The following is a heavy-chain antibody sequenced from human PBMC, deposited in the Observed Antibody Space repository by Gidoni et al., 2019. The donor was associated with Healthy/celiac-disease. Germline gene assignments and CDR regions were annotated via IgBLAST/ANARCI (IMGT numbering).Heavy chain of an antibody. CDR1: GGFFSGYY. Sequence: QVQLQQWGAGLLKPSETLSLTCAVYGGFFSGYYWSWIRQPPGKGLEWIGEINHSGSTNYNPSLKSRVTISVDTSKNQFSLKLSSVTAADTAVYYCARGLGNDYSYYYYYYGMDVWGQGTTVTVSS. D-gene: IGHD4-4*01. V-gene: IGHV4-34*01. CDR3: ARGLGNDYSYYYYYYGMDV. J-gene: IGHJ6*02. CDR2: INHSGST.